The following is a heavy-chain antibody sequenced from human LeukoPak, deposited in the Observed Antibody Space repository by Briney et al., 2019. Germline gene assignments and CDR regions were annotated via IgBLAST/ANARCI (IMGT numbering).Heavy chain of an antibody. V-gene: IGHV3-23*01. CDR2: ISGSGGST. CDR3: TTEDPAKYSSSWYGDFDY. D-gene: IGHD6-13*01. Sequence: GSLRLSCAASGFTFSSYAMSWVRQAPGKGLEWVSAISGSGGSTYYADSVKGRFTISRDNSKNTLYLQMNSLRAEDTAVYYCTTEDPAKYSSSWYGDFDYWGQGTLVTVSS. J-gene: IGHJ4*02. CDR1: GFTFSSYA.